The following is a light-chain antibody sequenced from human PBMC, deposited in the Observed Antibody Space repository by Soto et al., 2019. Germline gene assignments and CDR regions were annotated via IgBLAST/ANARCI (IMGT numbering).Light chain of an antibody. CDR3: QQYRTSPPTWT. CDR2: SSS. CDR1: QSVSSTY. Sequence: ELVLTQSPGPLSLSPGDRATLSCRASQSVSSTYLAWYQQRPGQAPRLLISSSSSRASGIPDRFSGSGSGTDFTLTSSRLEPEDFAVYYCQQYRTSPPTWTFGQGTKVEIK. V-gene: IGKV3-20*01. J-gene: IGKJ1*01.